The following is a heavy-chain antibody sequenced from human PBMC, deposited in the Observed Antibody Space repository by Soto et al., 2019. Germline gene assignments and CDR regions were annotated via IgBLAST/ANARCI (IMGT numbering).Heavy chain of an antibody. D-gene: IGHD3-10*01. Sequence: LEIQEAGPRLVKPAEALSPHRTGSGGSIRGSTYYLGWIRQPPGKGLEYIGSTYYSGRTYYNPSLKSRVTVSVDTSKNQFSLNLNSVTAADTAVYYCARHGSGSQYPIDHWGQGTLVTVSS. CDR2: TYYSGRT. J-gene: IGHJ4*02. CDR1: GGSIRGSTYY. V-gene: IGHV4-39*01. CDR3: ARHGSGSQYPIDH.